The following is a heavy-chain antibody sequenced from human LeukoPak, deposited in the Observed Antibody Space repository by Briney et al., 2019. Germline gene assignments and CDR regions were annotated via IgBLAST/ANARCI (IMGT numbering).Heavy chain of an antibody. J-gene: IGHJ4*02. V-gene: IGHV1-2*06. CDR3: ARRPFGIVGAPIDY. CDR2: INPNSGGT. D-gene: IGHD1-26*01. CDR1: GYTFTGYY. Sequence: ASVKVSCKASGYTFTGYYMHWVRQAPGQGLEWMGRINPNSGGTNYAQKFQGRVTMTRDTSISTAYMELSRLISDDTAVYYCARRPFGIVGAPIDYWGQGTLVTVSS.